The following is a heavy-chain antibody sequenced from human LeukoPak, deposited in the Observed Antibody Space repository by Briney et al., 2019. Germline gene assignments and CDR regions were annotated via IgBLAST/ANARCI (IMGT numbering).Heavy chain of an antibody. V-gene: IGHV4-59*01. D-gene: IGHD6-13*01. J-gene: IGHJ5*02. CDR1: GGSISSYY. CDR3: ARIAAAGTEWFDP. Sequence: SETLSLTCTVSGGSISSYYWSWIRQPPGKGLEWIGYIYYSGSTNYNPPLKSRVTISVDTSKNQFSLKLSSVTAADTAVYYCARIAAAGTEWFDPWGQGTLVTVSS. CDR2: IYYSGST.